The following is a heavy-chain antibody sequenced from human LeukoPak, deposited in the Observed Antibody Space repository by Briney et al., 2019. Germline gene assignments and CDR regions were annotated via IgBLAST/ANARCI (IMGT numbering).Heavy chain of an antibody. CDR3: TTGGSYYYDSSGYYYGVDY. Sequence: GGSLRLSCAASGFTVSSNYMSWVRQAPGKGLEWVSVIYSGGSTYYADSVKGRFTISRDNSKNTLYLRMNSLKTEDTAVYYCTTGGSYYYDSSGYYYGVDYWGQGTLVTVSS. V-gene: IGHV3-53*01. D-gene: IGHD3-22*01. CDR2: IYSGGST. CDR1: GFTVSSNY. J-gene: IGHJ4*02.